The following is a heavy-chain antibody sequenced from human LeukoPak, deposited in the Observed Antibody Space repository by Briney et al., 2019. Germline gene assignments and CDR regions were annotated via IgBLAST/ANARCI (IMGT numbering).Heavy chain of an antibody. D-gene: IGHD2/OR15-2a*01. J-gene: IGHJ4*02. CDR3: ARSNGELVYFDY. CDR2: IYHSGST. CDR1: GVSISSGGYS. V-gene: IGHV4-30-2*01. Sequence: SETLSLTCAVSGVSISSGGYSWSWIRQPPGKGLEWIGYIYHSGSTYYNPSLKSRVTISVDRSKNQFSLKLSSVTAADTAVYYCARSNGELVYFDYWGQGTLVTVSS.